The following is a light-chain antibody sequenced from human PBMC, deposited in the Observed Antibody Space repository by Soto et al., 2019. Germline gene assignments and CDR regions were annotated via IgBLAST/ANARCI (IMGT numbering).Light chain of an antibody. V-gene: IGKV1-39*01. Sequence: DIEMTQSPSSLSASVGDRVTITCRASQNINNYLNWYHQKPGKARKLLIYAASSLQSGVPSRFSGSGSGTDFTLTISSLQPEDFATYYCQQTHSTLPIPSGQGTRLEV. CDR1: QNINNY. J-gene: IGKJ5*01. CDR2: AAS. CDR3: QQTHSTLPIP.